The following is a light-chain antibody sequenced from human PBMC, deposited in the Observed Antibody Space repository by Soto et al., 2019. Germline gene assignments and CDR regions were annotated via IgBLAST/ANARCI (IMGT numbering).Light chain of an antibody. J-gene: IGLJ1*01. CDR3: ISYTGSSTSYV. Sequence: QSAMTQPTSVTGSPGQSITVSCSGTGSYVDSYDHVAWYQQFPGNTPKLMRYEVSNRASGVSSRFSGSKSGNTASLPISGLQAEDEAQYYCISYTGSSTSYVFGRGTKVTGL. CDR2: EVS. V-gene: IGLV2-14*01. CDR1: GSYVDSYDH.